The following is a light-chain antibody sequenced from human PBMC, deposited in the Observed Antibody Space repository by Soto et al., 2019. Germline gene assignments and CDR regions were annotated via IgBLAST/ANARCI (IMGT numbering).Light chain of an antibody. J-gene: IGLJ1*01. V-gene: IGLV2-18*01. Sequence: QPALTQPPSVSGSPGQSVTISCTGTSTDFVSYNRVSWYQQPPGTAPKLIIYEASNRPSGVPDRFSGSKSGNTASLTISGLQAADEADYYCSLYTSENTYVFGTGTKVTDL. CDR1: STDFVSYNR. CDR2: EAS. CDR3: SLYTSENTYV.